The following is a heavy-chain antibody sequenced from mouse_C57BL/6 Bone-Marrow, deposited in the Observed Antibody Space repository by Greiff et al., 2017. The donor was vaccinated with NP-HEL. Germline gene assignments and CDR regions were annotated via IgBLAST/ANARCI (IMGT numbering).Heavy chain of an antibody. CDR1: GYTFTDYY. CDR3: ARGENYSNPNLFAY. D-gene: IGHD2-5*01. CDR2: IYPGSGNT. V-gene: IGHV1-76*01. J-gene: IGHJ3*01. Sequence: QVQLQQSGAELVRPGASVKLSCKASGYTFTDYYINWVKQRPGQGLEWIARIYPGSGNTYYNEKFKGKATLTAEKSSSTAYMQLSSLTSEDSAVYFCARGENYSNPNLFAYWGQGTLVTVSA.